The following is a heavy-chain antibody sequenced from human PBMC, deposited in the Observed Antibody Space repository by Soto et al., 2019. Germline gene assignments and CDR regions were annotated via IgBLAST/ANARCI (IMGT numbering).Heavy chain of an antibody. CDR3: SRADYSGWVPFVS. V-gene: IGHV4-34*01. J-gene: IGHJ4*02. CDR2: VNHEGST. D-gene: IGHD6-19*01. Sequence: SETLSLTCAVYSGSFSGYFWSWLRQFPGKGLEWIGEVNHEGSTNYNPSLKSRVTISQDTSKSQFSLNMRSVTAADTAVYYCSRADYSGWVPFVSRGPGTLVTVS. CDR1: SGSFSGYF.